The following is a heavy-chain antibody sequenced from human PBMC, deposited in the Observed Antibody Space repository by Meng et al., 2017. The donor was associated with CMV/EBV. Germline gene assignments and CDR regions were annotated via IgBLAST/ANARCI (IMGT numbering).Heavy chain of an antibody. V-gene: IGHV1-69*05. CDR1: GGTFSSYA. Sequence: SVKVSCKASGGTFSSYAISWVRQAPGQGLEWMGGIIPIFGTANYAQKFQGRVTITTDESTSTAYMELSSLRSEDTAVYYCARDHGGVVPAYWFDPWGQGTLVTVS. CDR2: IIPIFGTA. D-gene: IGHD2-2*01. J-gene: IGHJ5*02. CDR3: ARDHGGVVPAYWFDP.